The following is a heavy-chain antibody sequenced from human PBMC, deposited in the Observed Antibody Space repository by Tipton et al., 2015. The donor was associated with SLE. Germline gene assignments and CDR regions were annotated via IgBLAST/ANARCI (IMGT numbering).Heavy chain of an antibody. J-gene: IGHJ6*02. CDR3: ARAPEGDLGGMGV. V-gene: IGHV4-59*02. CDR2: VYGTGNT. CDR1: GGSVRNNY. D-gene: IGHD3-16*01. Sequence: TLSLTCTVSGGSVRNNYWSWIRQPPGKGLEWIGYVYGTGNTNYNPSLKSRVTISVDTSKNQFSLQLTSVTAADTAVYYCARAPEGDLGGMGVWGQGTPVTVSS.